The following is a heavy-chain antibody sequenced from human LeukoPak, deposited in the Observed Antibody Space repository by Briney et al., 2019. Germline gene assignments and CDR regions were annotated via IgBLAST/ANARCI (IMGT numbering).Heavy chain of an antibody. CDR3: ARDRSGSGWYGRN. J-gene: IGHJ4*02. V-gene: IGHV1-18*01. CDR2: ISAYNGNT. CDR1: GYTFTSYG. D-gene: IGHD6-19*01. Sequence: GASVKVSCKASGYTFTSYGISWVRQAPGQGLEWMGWISAYNGNTNYAQKLQGRVTMTTDTSTSTAYTELRSLRSDDTAVYYCARDRSGSGWYGRNWGQGTLVTVSS.